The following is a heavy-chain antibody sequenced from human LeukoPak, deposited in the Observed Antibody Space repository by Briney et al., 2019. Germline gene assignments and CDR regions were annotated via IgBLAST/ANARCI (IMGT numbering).Heavy chain of an antibody. CDR2: ISSSSSYI. V-gene: IGHV3-21*01. J-gene: IGHJ4*02. CDR1: GFTFSSYG. CDR3: ATSGYSGSSWYL. Sequence: KSGGSLRLSCAPSGFTFSSYGMNGVRQAPGKGLEWVSSISSSSSYIYYADSVKGRFTISRDNAKNSLYLQMNSLRAEDTAVYYCATSGYSGSSWYLWGQGTLVTVSS. D-gene: IGHD6-13*01.